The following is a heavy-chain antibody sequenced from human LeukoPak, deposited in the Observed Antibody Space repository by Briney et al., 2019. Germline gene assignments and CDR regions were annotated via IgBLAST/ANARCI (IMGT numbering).Heavy chain of an antibody. CDR2: ISSSSSYI. CDR1: GFTFSSYS. Sequence: GGSLRLSCAASGFTFSSYSMNWVRQAPGKGLEWVSSISSSSSYIYYADSVKGRFTISRDNAKNSLYLQMNSLRAEDTAVYYCARVGRSTSPKPDYWGQGTLVTVSS. V-gene: IGHV3-21*01. D-gene: IGHD2-2*01. J-gene: IGHJ4*02. CDR3: ARVGRSTSPKPDY.